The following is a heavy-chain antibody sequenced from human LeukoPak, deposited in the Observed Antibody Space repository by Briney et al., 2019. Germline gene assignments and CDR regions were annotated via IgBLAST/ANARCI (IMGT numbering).Heavy chain of an antibody. Sequence: PSETLSLTCAVYGVSFSGYYWSWIRQPPGKGLEWIGEINHSGSTNYNPSLKSRVTISVDTSKNQFSLKLSSVTAADTAVYYCATHAPLGGIDYWGQGTLVTVSS. D-gene: IGHD2-8*01. CDR2: INHSGST. CDR3: ATHAPLGGIDY. J-gene: IGHJ4*02. V-gene: IGHV4-34*01. CDR1: GVSFSGYY.